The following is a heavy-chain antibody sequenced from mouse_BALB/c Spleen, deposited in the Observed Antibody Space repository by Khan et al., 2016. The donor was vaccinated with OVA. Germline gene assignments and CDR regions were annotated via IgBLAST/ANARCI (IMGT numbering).Heavy chain of an antibody. CDR3: ENTYGRDFVY. CDR2: INPHIGET. V-gene: IGHV1-20*01. CDR1: GYSFTGYF. Sequence: VQLQQSGPELVKPGASVKISCKASGYSFTGYFMNWVMQSPGKSLEWIGRINPHIGETFYNQKFRDKATLTVDASSSTAYMELSSLTSEDSAIYYCENTYGRDFVYWGQGTTLTVSS. D-gene: IGHD1-1*01. J-gene: IGHJ2*01.